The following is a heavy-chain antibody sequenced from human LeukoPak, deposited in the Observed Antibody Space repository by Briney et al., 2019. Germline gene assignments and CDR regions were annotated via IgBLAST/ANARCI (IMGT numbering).Heavy chain of an antibody. CDR2: INHSGST. D-gene: IGHD3-3*01. CDR3: ARGFRVVSYYYYYYMDV. J-gene: IGHJ6*03. CDR1: GGSFSGYY. Sequence: SETLSLTCAVYGGSFSGYYWSWIRQPPGKGLEWIGEINHSGSTNYNPSLKSRVTISVDTSKNQFSLKLSSVTAADTAVYYCARGFRVVSYYYYYYMDVWGKGTTVTVSS. V-gene: IGHV4-34*01.